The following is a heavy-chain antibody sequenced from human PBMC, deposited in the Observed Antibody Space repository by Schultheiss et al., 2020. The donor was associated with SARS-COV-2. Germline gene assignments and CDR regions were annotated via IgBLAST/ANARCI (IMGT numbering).Heavy chain of an antibody. D-gene: IGHD3-22*01. J-gene: IGHJ4*02. CDR2: IYYSGST. CDR1: GGSISSGGYY. Sequence: SETLSLTCTVSGGSISSGGYYWSWIRQHPGKGLEWIGYIYYSGSTYYNPSLKSRVTISVDTSKNQFSLKLSSVTAADTAVYYCARDRAYYYDSSGYYDYWGQVTLVTVSS. V-gene: IGHV4-31*03. CDR3: ARDRAYYYDSSGYYDY.